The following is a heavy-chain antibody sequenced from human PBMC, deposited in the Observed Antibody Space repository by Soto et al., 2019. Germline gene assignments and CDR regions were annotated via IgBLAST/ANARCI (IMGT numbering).Heavy chain of an antibody. V-gene: IGHV3-30-3*01. CDR3: AREYSSGWYWSPLGY. CDR2: ISYDGSNK. Sequence: GGSLRLSCAASGFTFSSYAMHWVRQAPGKGLEWVAVISYDGSNKYYADSVRGRFTISRDNSKNTLYLQMNSLRAEDTSVYYCAREYSSGWYWSPLGYWGQGTLVTVSS. J-gene: IGHJ4*02. D-gene: IGHD6-19*01. CDR1: GFTFSSYA.